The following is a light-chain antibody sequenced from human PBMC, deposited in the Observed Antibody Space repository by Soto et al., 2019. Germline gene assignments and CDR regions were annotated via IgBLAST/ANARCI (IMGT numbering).Light chain of an antibody. CDR3: QQRSNWPQIT. CDR1: QSLTNSR. CDR2: GGS. Sequence: DSLLPQSPVTLSLSPVEIASLSCSAIQSLTNSRLAWYQQKPGQAPKVLIYGGSNRATGIPDRFSGSGSGTDFTLTISSLEPEDFAVYYCQQRSNWPQITFGQGTRLEIK. J-gene: IGKJ5*01. V-gene: IGKV3D-20*02.